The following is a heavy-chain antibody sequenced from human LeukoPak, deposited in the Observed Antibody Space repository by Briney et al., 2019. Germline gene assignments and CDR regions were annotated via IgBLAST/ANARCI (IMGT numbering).Heavy chain of an antibody. CDR3: APEGTSSSLDY. V-gene: IGHV3-43*02. CDR1: GFTFDDYA. J-gene: IGHJ4*02. Sequence: GGSLRLSCAASGFTFDDYAMHWVRQAPGKGLEWVSLISGDGGSTYYADSVKGRFTISRDNSKNSLYLRMNSLRTEDTALYYCAPEGTSSSLDYWGQGTLVTVSS. D-gene: IGHD6-13*01. CDR2: ISGDGGST.